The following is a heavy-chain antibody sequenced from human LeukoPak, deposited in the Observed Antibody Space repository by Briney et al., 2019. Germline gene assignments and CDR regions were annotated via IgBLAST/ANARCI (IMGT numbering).Heavy chain of an antibody. J-gene: IGHJ4*02. CDR1: GFTFSSNA. V-gene: IGHV3-7*01. CDR2: IKQDGSEK. Sequence: PGGSLRLSCAASGFTFSSNAMSWVRQAPGKGLEWVANIKQDGSEKYYVDSVKGRFTISRDNAKNSLYLQMNSLRAEDTAVYYCARGNLFPHDPFDYWGQGTLVTVSS. D-gene: IGHD2-21*01. CDR3: ARGNLFPHDPFDY.